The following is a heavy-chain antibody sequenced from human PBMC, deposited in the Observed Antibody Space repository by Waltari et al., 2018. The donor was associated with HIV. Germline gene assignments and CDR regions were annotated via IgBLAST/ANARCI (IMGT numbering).Heavy chain of an antibody. D-gene: IGHD3-10*01. Sequence: EVQLVESGGGLIQPGGSLRLSCAASGFTVSSNYMSWVRQAPGKGLEWVSVIYSGGSAFYADSVKGRFTISSDNSKNTLYLQMNSLRAEDTAVYYCVRGTSYYGSYYFDYWGQGTLVTVSS. J-gene: IGHJ4*02. CDR3: VRGTSYYGSYYFDY. CDR2: IYSGGSA. V-gene: IGHV3-53*01. CDR1: GFTVSSNY.